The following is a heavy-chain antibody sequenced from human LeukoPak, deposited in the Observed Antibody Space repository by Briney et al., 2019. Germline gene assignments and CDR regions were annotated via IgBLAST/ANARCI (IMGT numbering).Heavy chain of an antibody. CDR3: ARDGKIQRDIWFDP. CDR2: VKEDGSDK. J-gene: IGHJ5*02. D-gene: IGHD5-18*01. CDR1: GFTFTSYW. Sequence: GGSLRLSCSASGFTFTSYWMSWVRQAPGKGLEWVASVKEDGSDKYYVDSVKGRFTISRDNTKNSLYLLMNSLRAEDTALYYSARDGKIQRDIWFDPRGPGTLVTVSS. V-gene: IGHV3-7*01.